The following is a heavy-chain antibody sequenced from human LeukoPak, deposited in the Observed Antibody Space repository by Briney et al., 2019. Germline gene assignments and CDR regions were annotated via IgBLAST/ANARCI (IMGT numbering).Heavy chain of an antibody. V-gene: IGHV1-69*01. CDR2: IIPIFGTA. J-gene: IGHJ6*02. CDR1: GGTFSGYA. D-gene: IGHD3-22*01. CDR3: ARGGKYYYDSSGYYPVPAYYYGMDV. Sequence: SVKVSCKASGGTFSGYAISWVRQAPGQGLGWMGGIIPIFGTANYAQKFQGRVTITADESTSTAYMELSSLRSEDTAVYYCARGGKYYYDSSGYYPVPAYYYGMDVWGQGTTVTVSS.